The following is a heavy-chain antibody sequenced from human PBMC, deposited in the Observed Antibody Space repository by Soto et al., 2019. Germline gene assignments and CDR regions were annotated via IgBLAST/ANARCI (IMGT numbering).Heavy chain of an antibody. J-gene: IGHJ6*02. CDR3: ARRAGDYGPYGMDV. D-gene: IGHD3-9*01. Sequence: LSETLSLTCTVSCGSISIGDYYWSWIRRPPGKGLEWIGYIDYSGSTFNNPSLKSRLTLSIDTSKNQFSLKLSSVTAADSAVYYCARRAGDYGPYGMDVWGQGTTVTVSS. CDR2: IDYSGST. V-gene: IGHV4-30-4*01. CDR1: CGSISIGDYY.